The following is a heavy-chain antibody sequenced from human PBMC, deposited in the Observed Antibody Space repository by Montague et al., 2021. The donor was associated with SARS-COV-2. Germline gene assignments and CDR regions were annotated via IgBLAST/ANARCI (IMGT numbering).Heavy chain of an antibody. CDR2: IDWDDDK. D-gene: IGHD3-9*01. CDR1: GFSLSTSGMC. CDR3: ARSHYDILTGYYTVFDY. Sequence: VKPTQTLTLTCTSSGFSLSTSGMCVSWIRQPPGKALEWLALIDWDDDKYYSTSLKTRLTISKDTSKNQVVLTMTNMDPVDTATYYCARSHYDILTGYYTVFDYWGQGTLVTVSS. V-gene: IGHV2-70*01. J-gene: IGHJ4*02.